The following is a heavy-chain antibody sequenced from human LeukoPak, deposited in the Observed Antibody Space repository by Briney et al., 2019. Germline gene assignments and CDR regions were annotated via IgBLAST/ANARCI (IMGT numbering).Heavy chain of an antibody. J-gene: IGHJ4*02. V-gene: IGHV3-64*01. CDR3: GRLSGWYWLDN. CDR2: ISSDGRIT. D-gene: IGHD6-19*01. Sequence: GGSLRLSCAASGYAFRSYAMQWVRQAPGKGLEYVSAISSDGRITHYANSVKGRFTISRDNSKNTLYLQMGSLRADDMVMYYCGRLSGWYWLDNWGQGTLVTVSS. CDR1: GYAFRSYA.